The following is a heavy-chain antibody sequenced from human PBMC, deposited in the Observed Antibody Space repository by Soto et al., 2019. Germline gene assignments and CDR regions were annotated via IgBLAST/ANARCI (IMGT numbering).Heavy chain of an antibody. D-gene: IGHD3-3*01. V-gene: IGHV1-2*04. CDR1: GDTFTGYY. CDR3: ARAYDFWSGPFDL. Sequence: ASVKVSCKASGDTFTGYYMHWVRQAPGQGLEWMGCINPNSGGTNYARKFQGWVTMTRDTSISTAYMELSRLRSDDTAVYYCARAYDFWSGPFDLWGRGTLVTVSS. CDR2: INPNSGGT. J-gene: IGHJ2*01.